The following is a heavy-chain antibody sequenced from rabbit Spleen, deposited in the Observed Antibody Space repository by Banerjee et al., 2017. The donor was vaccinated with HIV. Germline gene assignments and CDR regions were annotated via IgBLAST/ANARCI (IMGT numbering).Heavy chain of an antibody. D-gene: IGHD1-1*01. CDR1: GFSLNSGYD. J-gene: IGHJ6*01. CDR3: ARDTSSSFSSYGMDL. Sequence: QSLEESGGGLVKPGASLTLTCKASGFSLNSGYDMCWVRQAPGKGLEWIACINIVTGKSVYASWAKGRFTCSKTSSTTVTLQMTRLTAADTATYFCARDTSSSFSSYGMDLWGQGTLVTVS. CDR2: INIVTGKS. V-gene: IGHV1S40*01.